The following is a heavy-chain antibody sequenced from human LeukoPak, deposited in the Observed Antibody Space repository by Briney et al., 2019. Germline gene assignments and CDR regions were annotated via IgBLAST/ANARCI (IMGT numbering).Heavy chain of an antibody. D-gene: IGHD6-19*01. Sequence: PGGSLRLSCAASGFTFSSYAMSWVRQAPGKGLEWVSGISGNGGSTYYADSVKGRFTISRDNSKNTLYLQMSSLRAEDTAVYYCAKSSAGTMAYWGQGALVTVSS. CDR3: AKSSAGTMAY. CDR1: GFTFSSYA. J-gene: IGHJ4*02. CDR2: ISGNGGST. V-gene: IGHV3-23*01.